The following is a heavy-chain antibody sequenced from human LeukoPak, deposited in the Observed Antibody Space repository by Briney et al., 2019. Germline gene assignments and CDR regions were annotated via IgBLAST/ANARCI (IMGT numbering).Heavy chain of an antibody. V-gene: IGHV1-46*01. CDR2: INPSGGST. D-gene: IGHD2-15*01. Sequence: ASVKVSCKASGYTFTRYYMHWVRQAPGPGLEWMGIINPSGGSTSYAQKFQGRVTMTRDTSTSTVYMELSSLRAEDTAVYYCARVRSGSSCYDYWGQGTLVTVSS. J-gene: IGHJ4*02. CDR1: GYTFTRYY. CDR3: ARVRSGSSCYDY.